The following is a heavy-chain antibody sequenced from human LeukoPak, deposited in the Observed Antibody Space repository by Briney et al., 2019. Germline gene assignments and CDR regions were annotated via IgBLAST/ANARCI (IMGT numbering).Heavy chain of an antibody. J-gene: IGHJ5*02. Sequence: SETLSLTCTVSSASISSHYWSWVRQPPGKGLEGIGYIHYSGSTNYSPSLKSRVTISIDTSKKEFSLKLRSVNAADTVMYYCARTGDYSRTTGGWFDPWGQGTLVTVSS. CDR3: ARTGDYSRTTGGWFDP. CDR1: SASISSHY. D-gene: IGHD4-11*01. CDR2: IHYSGST. V-gene: IGHV4-59*11.